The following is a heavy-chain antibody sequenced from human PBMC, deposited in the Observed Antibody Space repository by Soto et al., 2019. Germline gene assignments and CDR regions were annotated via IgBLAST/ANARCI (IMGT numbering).Heavy chain of an antibody. J-gene: IGHJ6*03. Sequence: SETLSLTCTVSGGSISSYYWSWIRQPPGKGLEWIGYIYYSGSTNYNPSLKSRVTISVDTSKNQFSLKLSSVTAADTAVYYCARVGSVTTRLPAGYMDVWGKGTTVTVSS. CDR3: ARVGSVTTRLPAGYMDV. CDR1: GGSISSYY. D-gene: IGHD1-1*01. CDR2: IYYSGST. V-gene: IGHV4-59*01.